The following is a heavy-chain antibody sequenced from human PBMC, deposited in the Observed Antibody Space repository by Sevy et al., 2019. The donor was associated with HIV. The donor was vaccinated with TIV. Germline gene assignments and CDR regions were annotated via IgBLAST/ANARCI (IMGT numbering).Heavy chain of an antibody. CDR2: FDPEDGET. CDR3: ATLYYYGSGSPRGWFDP. D-gene: IGHD3-10*01. Sequence: ASVKVSCKVSGYTLTKLSMHWVRQAPGKGLEWMGGFDPEDGETIYAQKFQGRVTMTEDTSTDTAYMELSSLRSEETAVYYCATLYYYGSGSPRGWFDPWGQGTLVTVSS. CDR1: GYTLTKLS. V-gene: IGHV1-24*01. J-gene: IGHJ5*02.